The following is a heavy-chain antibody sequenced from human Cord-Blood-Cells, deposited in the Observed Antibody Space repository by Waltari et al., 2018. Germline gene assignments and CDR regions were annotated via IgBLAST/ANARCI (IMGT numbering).Heavy chain of an antibody. CDR2: ISYSGST. CDR1: GGSISSSSYY. J-gene: IGHJ4*01. D-gene: IGHD3-9*01. V-gene: IGHV4-39*01. Sequence: QLQLQESGPGLVKPSEPLSLTRTVPGGSISSSSYYWGWLRQPPGKGLELTGGISYSGSTHYNPSLKRRVPIAGDTSKNPFSLKVSSVAAGDTAGFYFSGPPPYDNLAGYPPAFGHWGPGTLVTV. CDR3: SGPPPYDNLAGYPPAFGH.